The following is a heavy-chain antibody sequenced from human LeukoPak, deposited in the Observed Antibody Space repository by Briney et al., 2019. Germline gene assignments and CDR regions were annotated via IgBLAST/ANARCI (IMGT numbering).Heavy chain of an antibody. CDR2: ISGSGGST. D-gene: IGHD6-6*01. CDR3: AKAWSSSGRGIDY. V-gene: IGHV3-23*01. J-gene: IGHJ4*02. CDR1: GFTFSSYA. Sequence: PGGSLRLSCAASGFTFSSYAVSWVRQAPGKGLEWVSAISGSGGSTYYADSVKGRFTISRDNSKNTLYLQMNSLRAEDTAVYYCAKAWSSSGRGIDYWGQGTLVTVSS.